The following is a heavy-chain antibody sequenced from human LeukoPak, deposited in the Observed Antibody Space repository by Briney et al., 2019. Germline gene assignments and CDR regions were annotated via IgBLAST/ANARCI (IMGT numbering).Heavy chain of an antibody. V-gene: IGHV4-31*03. J-gene: IGHJ3*02. CDR1: GGSISSGGYY. CDR2: IYYSGST. CDR3: ATPHDYYDSSGYFAFDI. Sequence: NTSETLSLTCTVSGGSISSGGYYWSWIRQRPGKGLEWIGYIYYSGSTYYNPSLKSRVTISVDTSKNQFSLKLSSVTAADTAVYYCATPHDYYDSSGYFAFDIWGQGTMVTVSS. D-gene: IGHD3-22*01.